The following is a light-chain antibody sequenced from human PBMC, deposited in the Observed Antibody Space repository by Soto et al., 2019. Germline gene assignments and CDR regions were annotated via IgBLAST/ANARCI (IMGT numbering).Light chain of an antibody. CDR1: SSDVGAYNY. CDR3: SSYTSATTLV. CDR2: GVS. V-gene: IGLV2-14*03. Sequence: QSVLTQPASVSGSPGQPITISCTGTSSDVGAYNYVSWYQYHPGKAPKLMIFGVSNRPSGVSNRFSASKSGNTASLIISGLQAEDEADYYCSSYTSATTLVFGTGTKVTVL. J-gene: IGLJ1*01.